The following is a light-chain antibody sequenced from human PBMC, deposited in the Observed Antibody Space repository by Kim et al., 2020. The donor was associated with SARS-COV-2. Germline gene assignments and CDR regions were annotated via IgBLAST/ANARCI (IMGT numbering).Light chain of an antibody. CDR1: SLRSYY. CDR2: GKN. Sequence: SSELTQDPAVSVALGQTVRITCQGDSLRSYYASWYQQKPGQAPVLVIYGKNNRPSGIPDRFSGSGSGNTASLTITGAQAEDEADYYCHSRDSSGNLNWVFGGGTKLTVL. J-gene: IGLJ3*02. CDR3: HSRDSSGNLNWV. V-gene: IGLV3-19*01.